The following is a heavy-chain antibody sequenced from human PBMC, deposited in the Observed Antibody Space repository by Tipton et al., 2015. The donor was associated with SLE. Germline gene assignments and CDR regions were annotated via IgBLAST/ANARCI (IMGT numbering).Heavy chain of an antibody. V-gene: IGHV3-7*01. Sequence: SLRLSCAASGFTFSNSWMHWVRQVPGKGPVWVANTNPDGSEQYYVDSVKGRFTISRDNARNSLYLQMNSLSAEDTAVYYCASGLQHGFDHWGQGLLVVVSS. CDR1: GFTFSNSW. CDR3: ASGLQHGFDH. J-gene: IGHJ4*02. D-gene: IGHD1-1*01. CDR2: TNPDGSEQ.